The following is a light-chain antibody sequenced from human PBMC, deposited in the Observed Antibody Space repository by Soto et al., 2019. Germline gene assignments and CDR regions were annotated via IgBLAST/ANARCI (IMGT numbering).Light chain of an antibody. Sequence: DIQMTQSPSSLSASVGDRVTITCRASQSIGNYLNWYQQKPGKAPKVLIYAASTLQSGVPSRFSSSGSETDFTLTSSSLEPEYFPTYYCHQSSSTPRTFGQGTKVEIK. CDR3: HQSSSTPRT. CDR2: AAS. CDR1: QSIGNY. V-gene: IGKV1-39*01. J-gene: IGKJ1*01.